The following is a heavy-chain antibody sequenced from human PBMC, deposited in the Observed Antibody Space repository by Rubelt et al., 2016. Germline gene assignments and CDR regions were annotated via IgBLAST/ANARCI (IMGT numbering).Heavy chain of an antibody. Sequence: QVQLVQSGAEVKKPGASVKVSCKASGYTFTSYYMHWVRQAPGQGLEWVGIINPSGGSTSYAQKFQGRVTMTRDTSTSTAYMELSSLRSEDTAVYYCARESGIGGSYSHDAFDIWGQGTMVTVSS. CDR3: ARESGIGGSYSHDAFDI. CDR1: GYTFTSYY. J-gene: IGHJ3*02. V-gene: IGHV1-46*01. CDR2: INPSGGST. D-gene: IGHD1-26*01.